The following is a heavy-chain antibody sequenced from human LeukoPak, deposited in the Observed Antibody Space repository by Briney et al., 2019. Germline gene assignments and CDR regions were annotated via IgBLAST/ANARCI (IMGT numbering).Heavy chain of an antibody. Sequence: ASVKVSCKASGGTFSSYAISSVRHAPGQGLEWMGWIIPIFGTANYAQKFQGRVTITADESTSTAYMELSSLRCEDAAVYYCARLVVVVAATDYWGQGTLVTVSS. J-gene: IGHJ4*02. V-gene: IGHV1-69*13. CDR3: ARLVVVVAATDY. CDR1: GGTFSSYA. CDR2: IIPIFGTA. D-gene: IGHD2-15*01.